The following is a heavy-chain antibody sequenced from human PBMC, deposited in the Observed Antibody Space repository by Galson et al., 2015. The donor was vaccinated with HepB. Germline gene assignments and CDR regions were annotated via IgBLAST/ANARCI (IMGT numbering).Heavy chain of an antibody. V-gene: IGHV3-21*04. CDR2: ISSSSSYI. Sequence: SLRLSCAASGFTFSSYSMNWVRQAPGKGLEWVSSISSSSSYIYYADSVKGRFTISRDNSKNTLYLQMNSLGDEDTAVYYCAKDLRAYSSGWIDYWGQGTLVTVSS. CDR3: AKDLRAYSSGWIDY. D-gene: IGHD6-19*01. CDR1: GFTFSSYS. J-gene: IGHJ4*02.